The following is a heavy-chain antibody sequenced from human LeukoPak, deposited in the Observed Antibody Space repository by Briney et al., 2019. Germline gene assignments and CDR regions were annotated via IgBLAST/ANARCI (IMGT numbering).Heavy chain of an antibody. D-gene: IGHD3-22*01. CDR3: AREDYYDSSGYYYPLDY. V-gene: IGHV1-2*02. Sequence: GASVKVSCKASGYTFTSYAMHWVRQAPGQRLEWMGWINPNSGGTNYAQKFQGRVTMTRDTSISTASMELSRLRSDDTAVYYCAREDYYDSSGYYYPLDYWGQGTLVTVSS. CDR2: INPNSGGT. J-gene: IGHJ4*02. CDR1: GYTFTSYA.